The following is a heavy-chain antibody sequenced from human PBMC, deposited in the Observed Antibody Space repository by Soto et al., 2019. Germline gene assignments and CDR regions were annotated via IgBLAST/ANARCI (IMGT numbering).Heavy chain of an antibody. CDR3: ARGGDCSSTSCYSPNYYYGLGV. CDR1: GYNFVTYG. Sequence: WASVKVSCKASGYNFVTYGITWVRQAPGQGLEWMGWISAYSGNKNYAQKFQGRVTLTTDKSTSTAYMELRSLRSDDTAVYFCARGGDCSSTSCYSPNYYYGLGVWGQGTTVTVSS. J-gene: IGHJ6*02. D-gene: IGHD2-2*02. V-gene: IGHV1-18*01. CDR2: ISAYSGNK.